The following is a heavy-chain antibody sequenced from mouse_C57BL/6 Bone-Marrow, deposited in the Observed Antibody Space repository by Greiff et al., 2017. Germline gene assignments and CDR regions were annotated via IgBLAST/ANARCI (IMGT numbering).Heavy chain of an antibody. CDR2: IDPENGDT. V-gene: IGHV14-4*01. CDR1: GFNIKDDY. D-gene: IGHD2-1*01. CDR3: TTGNWFAY. J-gene: IGHJ3*01. Sequence: VQLQQPGAELVRPGASVKLSCTASGFNIKDDYMHWVKPRPEQGLEWIGWIDPENGDTEYASKFQGKATITADTSSNTAYLQLSSLTSEDTAVYYCTTGNWFAYWGQGTLVTVSA.